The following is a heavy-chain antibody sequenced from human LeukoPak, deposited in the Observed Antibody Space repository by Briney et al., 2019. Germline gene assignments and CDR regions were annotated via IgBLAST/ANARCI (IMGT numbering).Heavy chain of an antibody. CDR1: GVSFSGYY. CDR2: INHSGST. V-gene: IGHV4-34*01. D-gene: IGHD3-22*01. Sequence: PSETLSLTCAVYGVSFSGYYWSWIRQPPGKGLEWIGEINHSGSTNYNPSLKSRVTISVDTSKNQFSLKLSSVTAADTAVYYCARTVYDSSGYLTYYYCYYMDVWGKGTTVTVSS. J-gene: IGHJ6*03. CDR3: ARTVYDSSGYLTYYYCYYMDV.